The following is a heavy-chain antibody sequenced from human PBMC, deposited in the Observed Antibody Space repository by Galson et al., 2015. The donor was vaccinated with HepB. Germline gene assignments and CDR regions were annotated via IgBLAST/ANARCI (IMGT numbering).Heavy chain of an antibody. J-gene: IGHJ4*02. CDR1: GYTFTVYY. Sequence: SVKVSCKASGYTFTVYYIHWERQAPGQGLEWMGWISPNSGATNYAQHFQGRVTMTRDTSISTAYMELSGLRSDDTAVYYCAISLQSPAIPAFDYWGQGTLVTVSS. CDR3: AISLQSPAIPAFDY. D-gene: IGHD4-11*01. CDR2: ISPNSGAT. V-gene: IGHV1-2*02.